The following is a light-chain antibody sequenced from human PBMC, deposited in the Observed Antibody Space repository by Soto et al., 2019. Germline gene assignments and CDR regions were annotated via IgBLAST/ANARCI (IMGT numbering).Light chain of an antibody. J-gene: IGLJ3*02. CDR1: SRDVGGYKY. V-gene: IGLV2-14*01. CDR3: SSYTSSNTLV. Sequence: QAVLTQPASVSGSPGQSITISCTGTSRDVGGYKYVSWYQQHPGKAPKLIIYEVSNRPSGVSDRFSGSKSGNTASLTISGLQAEDESDYYCSSYTSSNTLVFGGGTKLTVL. CDR2: EVS.